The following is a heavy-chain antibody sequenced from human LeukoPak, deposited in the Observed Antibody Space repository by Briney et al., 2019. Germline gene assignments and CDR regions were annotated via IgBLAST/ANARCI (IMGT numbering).Heavy chain of an antibody. CDR2: IYHSGCT. V-gene: IGHV4-30-2*01. D-gene: IGHD4-17*01. CDR3: ARAVDYGDYQYYFDY. CDR1: GGSISSGGYS. Sequence: PSETLSLTCAVSGGSISSGGYSWSWIRQPPGKGLEWIGYIYHSGCTYYNPSLKSRVTISVDRSKNQFSLKLSSVTAADTAVYYCARAVDYGDYQYYFDYWGQGTLVTVSS. J-gene: IGHJ4*02.